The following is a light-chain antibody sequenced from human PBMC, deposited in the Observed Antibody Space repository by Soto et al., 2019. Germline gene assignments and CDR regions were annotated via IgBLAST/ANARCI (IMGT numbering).Light chain of an antibody. CDR2: GAS. CDR1: QSVSSSY. V-gene: IGKV3-20*01. CDR3: QQYGSSPPGVT. Sequence: EIVLTQSPGTLSLSPGERATLSCRASQSVSSSYLAWYQQKPGQAPRPLIYGASSRATGIPDRFSGSGSGTDFTLTISRLEPEDFAVYYCQQYGSSPPGVTFGPGTKVDIK. J-gene: IGKJ3*01.